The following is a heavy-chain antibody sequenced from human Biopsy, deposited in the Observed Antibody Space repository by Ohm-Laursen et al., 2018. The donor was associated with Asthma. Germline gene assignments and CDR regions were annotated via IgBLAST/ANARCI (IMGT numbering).Heavy chain of an antibody. D-gene: IGHD6-6*01. Sequence: GASVKVSCKASGDTFSSYTISRVRQAPGQGLEWMGGIIPIFGTANYAQKFQGRVTITADESTSTAYMELSSLRSEDTAVYYCARERIAARQRRYYFDYWGQGTLVTVSS. V-gene: IGHV1-69*13. CDR3: ARERIAARQRRYYFDY. CDR2: IIPIFGTA. CDR1: GDTFSSYT. J-gene: IGHJ4*02.